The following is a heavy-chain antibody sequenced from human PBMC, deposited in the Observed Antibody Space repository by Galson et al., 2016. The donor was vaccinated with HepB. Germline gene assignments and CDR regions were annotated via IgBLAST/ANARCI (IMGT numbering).Heavy chain of an antibody. Sequence: QSGAEVKKPGESLKISCEGSGYSFTSYWIGWVRQMPGKGLEWMGTIYPGDSDTRYSPSSQGQVTISADKSISAAYLQWNSLKASDTAIYYCARRSSDAFDNWGQGTMVTVSS. V-gene: IGHV5-51*01. J-gene: IGHJ3*02. CDR1: GYSFTSYW. D-gene: IGHD3-10*01. CDR3: ARRSSDAFDN. CDR2: IYPGDSDT.